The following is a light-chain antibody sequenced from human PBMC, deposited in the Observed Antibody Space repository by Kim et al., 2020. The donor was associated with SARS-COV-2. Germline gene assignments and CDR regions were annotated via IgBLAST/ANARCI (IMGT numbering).Light chain of an antibody. CDR3: SSYTSSDTLG. Sequence: GQSLTISCTGTSSDVGGYNYVSWYQQHPGKAPKLMIYDVSNRPSGVSNRFSGSKSGNTASLIISGLQAEDEADYYCSSYTSSDTLGFGGGTQLTVL. V-gene: IGLV2-14*03. J-gene: IGLJ2*01. CDR1: SSDVGGYNY. CDR2: DVS.